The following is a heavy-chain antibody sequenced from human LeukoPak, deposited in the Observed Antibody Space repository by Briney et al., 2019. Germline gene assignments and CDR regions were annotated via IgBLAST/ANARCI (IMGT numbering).Heavy chain of an antibody. D-gene: IGHD6-19*01. CDR2: IYYRGST. J-gene: IGHJ4*02. CDR1: GDSLSSGDYY. V-gene: IGHV4-30-4*01. Sequence: SETLSLTCTVSGDSLSSGDYYWSWIRQPPGKGLEWIGYIYYRGSTYYNPSLKSRPTISVDTSKNQFSLKLSSVTAADTAVYYCARHLDSGGWAPLDYWGQGILVTVSS. CDR3: ARHLDSGGWAPLDY.